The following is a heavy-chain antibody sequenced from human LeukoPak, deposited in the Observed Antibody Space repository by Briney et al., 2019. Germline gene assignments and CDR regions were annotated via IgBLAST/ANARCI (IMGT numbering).Heavy chain of an antibody. Sequence: GASVKVSCKASGYTLTGYYMHWVRQAPGQGLEWMGWINPNSGGTNYAQKFQGRVTMTRDTSISTAYMELSRLRSDDTAVYYCARGVIDLLWFGESPSPIDYWGQGTLVTVSS. D-gene: IGHD3-10*01. J-gene: IGHJ4*02. CDR2: INPNSGGT. CDR1: GYTLTGYY. CDR3: ARGVIDLLWFGESPSPIDY. V-gene: IGHV1-2*02.